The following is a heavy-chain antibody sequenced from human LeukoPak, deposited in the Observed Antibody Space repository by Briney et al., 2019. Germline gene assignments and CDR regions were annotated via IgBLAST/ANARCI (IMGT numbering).Heavy chain of an antibody. D-gene: IGHD1-20*01. CDR1: GFTFRSYW. V-gene: IGHV3-7*01. Sequence: GGSLRLSCAASGFTFRSYWMTWVRQAPGKGLEWVSNIKQDGSEKYYVGSVKGRFTISRDNAKNSLYLQMSSLRVEDTAVYYCGGGRYNWTFWGQGTMVTVSS. CDR3: GGGRYNWTF. CDR2: IKQDGSEK. J-gene: IGHJ4*02.